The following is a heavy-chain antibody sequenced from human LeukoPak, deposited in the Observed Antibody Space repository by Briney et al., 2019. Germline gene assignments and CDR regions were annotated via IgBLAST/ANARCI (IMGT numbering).Heavy chain of an antibody. CDR3: AKDLRRSSGSDSCYGGDY. CDR2: ISYDGSNK. D-gene: IGHD3-10*01. J-gene: IGHJ4*02. V-gene: IGHV3-30*18. Sequence: GRTLRLSCAASGFTFSTYGMHWVRQAPGKGLEWVAVISYDGSNKYYADSVKGRFTISRDNSKNTLYLQMNSLGDEDTAVYYCAKDLRRSSGSDSCYGGDYWGPGTLVTVSS. CDR1: GFTFSTYG.